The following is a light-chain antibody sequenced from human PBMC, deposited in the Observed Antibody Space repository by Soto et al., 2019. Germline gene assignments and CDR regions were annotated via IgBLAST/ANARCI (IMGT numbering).Light chain of an antibody. V-gene: IGKV3-15*01. CDR3: QQYYSYPLT. CDR1: QSVRSS. J-gene: IGKJ1*01. CDR2: DAS. Sequence: EIVMTQSPGTLSVSPGERASLFCRASQSVRSSLAWYQQKPGQAPRLFIYDASALQSGVPSRFSGSGSGTDFTLTISCLQSEDFATYYCQQYYSYPLTFGQGTKVDIK.